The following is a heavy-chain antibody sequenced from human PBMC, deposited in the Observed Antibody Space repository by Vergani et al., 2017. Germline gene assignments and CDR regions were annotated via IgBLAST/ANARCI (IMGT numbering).Heavy chain of an antibody. CDR1: GYTFNSYG. CDR2: ISAYNGNT. CDR3: AGDTVYGDYVEVFDY. D-gene: IGHD4-17*01. J-gene: IGHJ4*02. V-gene: IGHV1-18*01. Sequence: QVQLVQSGAEVKKPGASVKVSCKASGYTFNSYGISWVRQAPGKGLEWMGWISAYNGNTNYAQKLQGRVTMTTDTSTSTAYMELRSLRSDDTAVYYCAGDTVYGDYVEVFDYWGQGTLVTVSS.